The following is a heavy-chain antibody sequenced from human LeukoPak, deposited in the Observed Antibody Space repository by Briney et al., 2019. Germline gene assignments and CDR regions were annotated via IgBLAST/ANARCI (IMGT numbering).Heavy chain of an antibody. Sequence: GGSLRLSCAASGFTFSSYGMHWVRQAPGKGLEWVAVIWYDGSNKYYADSVKGRFTISRDNSKNALYLQMNSLRAEDTAVYYCAREEAVAVYQPADFDYWGQGTLVTVSS. CDR3: AREEAVAVYQPADFDY. D-gene: IGHD6-19*01. J-gene: IGHJ4*02. CDR2: IWYDGSNK. V-gene: IGHV3-33*01. CDR1: GFTFSSYG.